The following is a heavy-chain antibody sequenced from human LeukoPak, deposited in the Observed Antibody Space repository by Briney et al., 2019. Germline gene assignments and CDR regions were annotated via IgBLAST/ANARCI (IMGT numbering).Heavy chain of an antibody. CDR3: ARDYGGNPDY. CDR1: GFTFSSSA. J-gene: IGHJ4*02. D-gene: IGHD4-23*01. CDR2: IVVGSGNT. Sequence: ASVKVSCKASGFTFSSSAMQWVRQARGQRLEWIGWIVVGSGNTNYAQKLQGRVTMTTDTSTSTAYMELRSLRSDDTAVYYCARDYGGNPDYWGQGTLVTVSS. V-gene: IGHV1-58*02.